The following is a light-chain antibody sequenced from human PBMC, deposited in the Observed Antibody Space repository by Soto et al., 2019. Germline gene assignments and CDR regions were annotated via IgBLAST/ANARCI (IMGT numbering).Light chain of an antibody. CDR2: DAS. CDR1: QDINNY. CDR3: QQYDNPPLT. V-gene: IGKV1-33*01. Sequence: DIQMTQSPSSLSASVGDRVTITCQASQDINNYLNWYQQNPGKAPNLLIYDASDMATGVPARFSGSGSGTDFTLTISSLEPEDIATYYCQQYDNPPLTFGGGTKVEIK. J-gene: IGKJ4*01.